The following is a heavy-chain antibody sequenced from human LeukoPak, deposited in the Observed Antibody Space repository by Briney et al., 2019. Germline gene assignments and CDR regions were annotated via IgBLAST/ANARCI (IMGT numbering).Heavy chain of an antibody. Sequence: GGSLRLSCAASGFTFSSYGMHWVRQAPGKGLEWVAVIWYDGSNKYYADSVKGRFTISRDNSKNTLYLQMNSLRAEDTAVYYCAKDHVGGSSWFDYWGQGTLVTVSS. CDR1: GFTFSSYG. V-gene: IGHV3-30*02. CDR2: IWYDGSNK. CDR3: AKDHVGGSSWFDY. D-gene: IGHD6-13*01. J-gene: IGHJ4*02.